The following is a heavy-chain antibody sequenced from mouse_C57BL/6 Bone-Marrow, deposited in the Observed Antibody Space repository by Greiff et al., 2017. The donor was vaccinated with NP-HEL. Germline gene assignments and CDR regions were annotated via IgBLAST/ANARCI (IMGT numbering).Heavy chain of an antibody. CDR1: GYSFTGYY. V-gene: IGHV1-42*01. CDR2: INLSTGGT. Sequence: EVQLQESGPELVKPGASVKISCKASGYSFTGYYMNWVKQSPEKSLEWIGEINLSTGGTSYNKNLKAKATLTVDKSTNTAYMQLKSQTTGVYAVYYCGRGTAQVYFDYWGQGTTLTVSS. D-gene: IGHD3-2*02. CDR3: GRGTAQVYFDY. J-gene: IGHJ2*01.